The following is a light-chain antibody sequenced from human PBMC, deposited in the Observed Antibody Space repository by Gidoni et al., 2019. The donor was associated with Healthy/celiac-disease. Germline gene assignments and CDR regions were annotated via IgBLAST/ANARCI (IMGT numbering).Light chain of an antibody. CDR1: QSISSW. CDR3: QQYNSYAYT. Sequence: DIQMTQSPSTLSASVGDRVTITCRASQSISSWLAWYQQKPGKAPKLLIYKASSLESGVPSRFRCSGSGTEFTLTISSLQPDDFATYYCQQYNSYAYTFGQGTKLEIK. CDR2: KAS. V-gene: IGKV1-5*03. J-gene: IGKJ2*01.